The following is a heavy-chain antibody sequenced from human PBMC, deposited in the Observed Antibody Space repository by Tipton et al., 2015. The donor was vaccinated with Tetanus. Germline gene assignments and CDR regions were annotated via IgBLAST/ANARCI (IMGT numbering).Heavy chain of an antibody. V-gene: IGHV4-34*01. J-gene: IGHJ4*02. D-gene: IGHD6-19*01. CDR3: ARGRYSSGYYSPIRYYFDY. Sequence: TLSLTCTVSGGSISGYYWSWIRQPPGKGLEWIGEINHSASTNYNPSLKSRVTISLDTSKNQFSLKLSSVTAADTALYYCARGRYSSGYYSPIRYYFDYWGQGTLVSVSS. CDR1: GGSISGYY. CDR2: INHSAST.